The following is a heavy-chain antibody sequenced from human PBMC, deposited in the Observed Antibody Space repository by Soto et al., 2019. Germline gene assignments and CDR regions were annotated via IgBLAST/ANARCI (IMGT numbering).Heavy chain of an antibody. V-gene: IGHV1-18*01. CDR3: ARGGYYSGSGSYSPPRYYGMDV. CDR2: ISDYNGNT. Sequence: QVQLVQSGAEVKKPGASVKVSCKASGYSFTTYGISWVRQAPGQGLEWMGWISDYNGNTNYEKKLRGQVTTTPETATRTAYMELKSLRSDDTAVYYCARGGYYSGSGSYSPPRYYGMDVWGQGSTVTVS. D-gene: IGHD3-10*01. J-gene: IGHJ6*02. CDR1: GYSFTTYG.